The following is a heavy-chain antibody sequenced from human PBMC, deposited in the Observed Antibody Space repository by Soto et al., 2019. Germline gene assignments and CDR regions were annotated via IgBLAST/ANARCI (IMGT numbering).Heavy chain of an antibody. CDR1: GGSISSGGYS. D-gene: IGHD3-10*01. J-gene: IGHJ4*02. V-gene: IGHV4-30-2*01. CDR2: IYHSGST. Sequence: SETLSLTCAVSGGSISSGGYSWSWIRQPPGKGLEWIGYIYHSGSTYYNPSLKSRVTISVDTSKNQFSLKPSSVTAADTAVYYCARRYGYSFDYWGQGTLVTVSS. CDR3: ARRYGYSFDY.